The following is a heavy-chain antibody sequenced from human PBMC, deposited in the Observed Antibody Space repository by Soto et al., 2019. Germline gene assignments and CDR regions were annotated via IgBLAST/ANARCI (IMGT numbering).Heavy chain of an antibody. CDR2: IIPIFGTA. J-gene: IGHJ6*02. CDR3: ARDLPPDFWSGYSNCYYGMDV. CDR1: GGTFSSYA. V-gene: IGHV1-69*01. Sequence: QVQLVQSGAEVKKPGSSVKVSCKASGGTFSSYAISWVRQAPGQGLEWMGGIIPIFGTANYAQKFQGRVTITADESTSTAYMELSSLRSEDTAVYYCARDLPPDFWSGYSNCYYGMDVWGQGTTVTVSS. D-gene: IGHD3-3*01.